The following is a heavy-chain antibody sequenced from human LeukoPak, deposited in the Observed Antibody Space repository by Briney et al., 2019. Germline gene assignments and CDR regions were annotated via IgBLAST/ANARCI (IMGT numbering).Heavy chain of an antibody. CDR3: ARGGSGVVAAALLFFY. V-gene: IGHV3-48*03. CDR2: ISSSGSTI. D-gene: IGHD2-15*01. J-gene: IGHJ4*02. Sequence: PGGSLRLSCAASGFTFSSYEMNWVRQAPGKGLGWVSYISSSGSTIYYADSVKGRFTISRDNAKNSLYLQMNSLRAEDTAVYYCARGGSGVVAAALLFFYWGQGTLVTVSS. CDR1: GFTFSSYE.